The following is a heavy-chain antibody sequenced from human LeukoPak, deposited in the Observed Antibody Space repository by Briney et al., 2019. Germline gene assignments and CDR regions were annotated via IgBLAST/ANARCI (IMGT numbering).Heavy chain of an antibody. CDR1: GGSISSYS. CDR3: ARHGGESIVAMILHAFDI. CDR2: LYYSGST. V-gene: IGHV4-59*08. D-gene: IGHD5-12*01. J-gene: IGHJ3*02. Sequence: SETLSLTCTVPGGSISSYSWTWIRQPPGKGLEWIGSLYYSGSTNYNPSLKSRVTMLVDTSKNQFSLKLSSVTAADTAVYYCARHGGESIVAMILHAFDIWGQGTTVTVSS.